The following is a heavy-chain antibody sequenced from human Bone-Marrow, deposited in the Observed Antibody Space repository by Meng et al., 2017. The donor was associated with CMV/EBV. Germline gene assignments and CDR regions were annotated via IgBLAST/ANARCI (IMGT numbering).Heavy chain of an antibody. CDR2: IYYSGST. CDR3: ARGNGGFSSSWPYYYYYGMDV. D-gene: IGHD6-6*01. CDR1: GGSISSYY. J-gene: IGHJ6*02. V-gene: IGHV4-59*01. Sequence: ESLKISCTVSGGSISSYYWSWIRQPPGKGLEWIGYIYYSGSTNYNPSLKSRVTISVDTSKNQFSLKLSSVTAADTAVYYCARGNGGFSSSWPYYYYYGMDVWGQGTTVTVSS.